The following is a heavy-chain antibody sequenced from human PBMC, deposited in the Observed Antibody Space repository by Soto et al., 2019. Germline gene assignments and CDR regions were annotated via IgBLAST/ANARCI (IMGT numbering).Heavy chain of an antibody. V-gene: IGHV1-69*01. D-gene: IGHD3-22*01. J-gene: IGHJ4*02. CDR2: IIPIGGTP. Sequence: QVQLVQSGAEVKKPGSSVKVSCKASGRTFNNYAISWVRQAPGIGFEWLGVIIPIGGTPEHAQKFQGRVTISADESTNTAYMELSSLRSEDTAVYYCATNCYDGSGHYFIFEHWGQGTLVTVSS. CDR1: GRTFNNYA. CDR3: ATNCYDGSGHYFIFEH.